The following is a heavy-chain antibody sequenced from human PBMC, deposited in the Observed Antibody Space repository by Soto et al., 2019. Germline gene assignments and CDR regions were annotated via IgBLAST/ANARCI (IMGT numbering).Heavy chain of an antibody. V-gene: IGHV1-18*01. D-gene: IGHD3-22*01. CDR2: ISAYNGNT. Sequence: GASVKVSCKASGYTFTSYGISWVRQAPGQGLEWMGWISAYNGNTNYAQELQGRVTMTTDTSTSTVYMELSSLRSDDTAVYYCAIYSYYYDSSGYYLDPVYGMDVWGQGTTVTVSS. CDR1: GYTFTSYG. CDR3: AIYSYYYDSSGYYLDPVYGMDV. J-gene: IGHJ6*02.